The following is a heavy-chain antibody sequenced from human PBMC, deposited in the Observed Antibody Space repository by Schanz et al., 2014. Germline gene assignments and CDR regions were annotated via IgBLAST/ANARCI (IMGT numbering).Heavy chain of an antibody. V-gene: IGHV3-48*01. CDR3: ARDRRHADLDD. Sequence: EVQLAESGGGLAQPGGSLRLSCAASGITFSSHSFNWVRQAPGKGLEWISYITYNGGTIYYADSVKGRFTISRDNAKNSLYLEMNSLRADDTALYYWARDRRHADLDDWGQGTLVTVSS. CDR2: ITYNGGTI. J-gene: IGHJ4*02. CDR1: GITFSSHS.